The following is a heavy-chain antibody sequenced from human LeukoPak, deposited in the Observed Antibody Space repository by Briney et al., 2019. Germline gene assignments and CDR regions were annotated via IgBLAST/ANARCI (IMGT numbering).Heavy chain of an antibody. D-gene: IGHD3-22*01. CDR1: GFTFSSYG. Sequence: GGSLRLSCAASGFTFSSYGMSWVRQAPGKGLEWVSAISGSGGSTYYADSVKGRFTISRDNSKNTLYLQMNSLRAEDTAVYYCAKVDSSGYEYYFDYWGQGTLVTVSS. CDR2: ISGSGGST. V-gene: IGHV3-23*01. CDR3: AKVDSSGYEYYFDY. J-gene: IGHJ4*02.